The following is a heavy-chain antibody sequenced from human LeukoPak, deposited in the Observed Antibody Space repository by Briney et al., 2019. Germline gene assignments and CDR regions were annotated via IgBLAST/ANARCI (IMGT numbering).Heavy chain of an antibody. J-gene: IGHJ4*02. V-gene: IGHV4-39*01. Sequence: SETLPLTRTVSGGSVSSSSYWGWIRQPPGKGLEWIGSIYYSGRTYYNSSLESRVTISLDTSKTQFSLKLSSVTAADTAVYYCVRHGGTTVTTPPDFWGQGTLVTVSS. CDR3: VRHGGTTVTTPPDF. D-gene: IGHD4-17*01. CDR1: GGSVSSSSY. CDR2: IYYSGRT.